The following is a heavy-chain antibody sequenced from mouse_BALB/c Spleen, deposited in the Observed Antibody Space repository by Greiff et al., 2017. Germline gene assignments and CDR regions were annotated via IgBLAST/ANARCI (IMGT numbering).Heavy chain of an antibody. D-gene: IGHD4-1*01. J-gene: IGHJ2*01. CDR2: ISDGGSYT. Sequence: EVQLLESGGGLVKPGGSLKLSCAASGFTFSDYYMHWVRQTPEKRLEWVATISDGGSYTYYPDSVKGRFTISGDNAKNTLYLQMSSLKSEDTAMYYCARQELGRGYFDYWGQGTTLTVSS. CDR1: GFTFSDYY. V-gene: IGHV5-4*02. CDR3: ARQELGRGYFDY.